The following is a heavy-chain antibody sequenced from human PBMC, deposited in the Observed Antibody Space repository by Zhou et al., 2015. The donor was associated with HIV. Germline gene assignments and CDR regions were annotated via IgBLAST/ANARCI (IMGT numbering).Heavy chain of an antibody. Sequence: EVQLVESGGTLIQPGRSLRLSCAVNGLTVGGHAMHWVRQVPGRGLEWVSGISWNGRSVGYADSVKGRFIISRDNANNKVYLQMNSLGAEDTGFYFCGRSQAILHPVDSWGQGTLVTVSS. J-gene: IGHJ4*02. CDR1: GLTVGGHA. D-gene: IGHD3-10*01. V-gene: IGHV3-9*01. CDR2: ISWNGRSV. CDR3: GRSQAILHPVDS.